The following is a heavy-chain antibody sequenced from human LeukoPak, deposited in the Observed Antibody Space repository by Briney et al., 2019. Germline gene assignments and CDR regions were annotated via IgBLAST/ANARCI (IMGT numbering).Heavy chain of an antibody. V-gene: IGHV3-53*01. CDR3: ARRGSLLNAAAFDI. CDR2: ICGGGAP. J-gene: IGHJ3*02. Sequence: GALRLSCAASGFTASSNYMSWVGQARGQGLEWVSVICGGGAPYYADSVKGRFTISRDNAKNSLYLQMDSLRAEDTAVYYCARRGSLLNAAAFDIWGQGTMDTVSS. D-gene: IGHD3-16*01. CDR1: GFTASSNY.